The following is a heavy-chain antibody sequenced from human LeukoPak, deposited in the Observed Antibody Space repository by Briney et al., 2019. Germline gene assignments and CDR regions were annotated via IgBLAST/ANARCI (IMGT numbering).Heavy chain of an antibody. CDR3: AKIKGPTLSTCFMDV. Sequence: GGSLRLSCAASGFTFRASSVNWVRQAPGKGLEWLAYLANDDSITYYAGSVRGRFTPSKDNAKNSVYLQMNSLRADDTAVYYCAKIKGPTLSTCFMDVWGSGTAVTVSS. V-gene: IGHV3-48*04. CDR2: LANDDSIT. D-gene: IGHD2-2*01. J-gene: IGHJ6*03. CDR1: GFTFRASS.